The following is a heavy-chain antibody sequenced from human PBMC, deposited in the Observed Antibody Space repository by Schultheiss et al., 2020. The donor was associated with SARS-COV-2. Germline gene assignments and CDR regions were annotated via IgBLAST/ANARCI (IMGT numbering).Heavy chain of an antibody. Sequence: ASVKVSCKASGYTFTGYYMHWVRQAPGQGLEWMGWINPNSGGTNYAQKLQGRVTMTTDTSTSTAYMGLRSLRSEDTAVYYCARVGRIDNRGMDVWGQGTMVTVSS. V-gene: IGHV1-2*02. CDR2: INPNSGGT. CDR3: ARVGRIDNRGMDV. CDR1: GYTFTGYY. D-gene: IGHD1-26*01. J-gene: IGHJ6*02.